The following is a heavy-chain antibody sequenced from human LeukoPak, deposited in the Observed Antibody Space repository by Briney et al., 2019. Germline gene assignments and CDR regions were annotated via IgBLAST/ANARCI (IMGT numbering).Heavy chain of an antibody. V-gene: IGHV3-23*01. CDR3: AKDHSADGWPTFEY. D-gene: IGHD5-24*01. CDR2: ITKYDGRV. CDR1: GFGVHTFA. Sequence: GGSLRLSCAVSGFGVHTFAMSWVRLAPGRGLEWLASITKYDGRVYYADSVRGRFTVSRDTSQNELYLQMNSLRADDSAIYFCAKDHSADGWPTFEYWGRGTLVSVSS. J-gene: IGHJ4*02.